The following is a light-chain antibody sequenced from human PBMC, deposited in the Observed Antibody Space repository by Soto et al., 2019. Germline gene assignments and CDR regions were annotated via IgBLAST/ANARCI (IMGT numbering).Light chain of an antibody. CDR3: QQYYSYPWT. Sequence: AIRMTQSPSSLSASTGDRVTITCRASQGISSYLAWYQQKPGKAPKLLIYAASTLQSGVPSRFSVSGSGTEFTLTISCLQSEDFATYDCQQYYSYPWTFGQGTKVEIK. J-gene: IGKJ1*01. CDR1: QGISSY. V-gene: IGKV1-8*01. CDR2: AAS.